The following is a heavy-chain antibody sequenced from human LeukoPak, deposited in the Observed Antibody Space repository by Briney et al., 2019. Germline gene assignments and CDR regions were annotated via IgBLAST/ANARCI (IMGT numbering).Heavy chain of an antibody. J-gene: IGHJ6*02. V-gene: IGHV3-74*01. Sequence: PGGSLRLSCAASGFTFSHHWMHWVRQAPGKGLVWVSHISSDESSTTYADSVKGRFTISRDNAKNSLYLQMNSLRAEDTAVYYCARVDILTGYRLEDYYYGMDVWGQGTTVTVSS. CDR1: GFTFSHHW. CDR3: ARVDILTGYRLEDYYYGMDV. CDR2: ISSDESST. D-gene: IGHD3-9*01.